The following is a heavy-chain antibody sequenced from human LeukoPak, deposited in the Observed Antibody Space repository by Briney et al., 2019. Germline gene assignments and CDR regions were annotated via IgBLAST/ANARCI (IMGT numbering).Heavy chain of an antibody. CDR2: ISYDGSNK. V-gene: IGHV3-30-3*01. CDR3: ARDRVITVTNTIMDV. D-gene: IGHD4-17*01. CDR1: GFTFSSYA. J-gene: IGHJ6*02. Sequence: GRSLRLSCAASGFTFSSYAMHWVRQAPGKGLEWVAVISYDGSNKYYADSVKGRFTIPRDNSKNTLYLQMNSLRAEDTAVYYCARDRVITVTNTIMDVWGQGTTVTVSS.